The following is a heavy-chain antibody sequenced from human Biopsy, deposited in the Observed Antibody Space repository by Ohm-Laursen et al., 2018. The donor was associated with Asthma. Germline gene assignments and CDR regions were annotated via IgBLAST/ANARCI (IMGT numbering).Heavy chain of an antibody. CDR3: ARNAGAGTFDF. V-gene: IGHV1-3*04. J-gene: IGHJ4*02. Sequence: ASVKVSCKTSGYTLNRYIMHWVRQAPGQRLEWMGLVNTASQDTVYSQKFQGRVSITRDTSASSAYMELSSLNFADTAVYYCARNAGAGTFDFWGQGTLVTVSS. D-gene: IGHD1-14*01. CDR2: VNTASQDT. CDR1: GYTLNRYI.